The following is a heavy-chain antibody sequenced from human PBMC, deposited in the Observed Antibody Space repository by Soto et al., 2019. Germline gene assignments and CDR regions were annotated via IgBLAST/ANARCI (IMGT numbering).Heavy chain of an antibody. J-gene: IGHJ4*02. CDR3: ARVHSSGWYTIDY. Sequence: ASVKVSCKASGYTFTGYYMHWVRQAPGQGLEWMGWINPNSGGTNYAQKFQGRVTMTTDTSTSTAYMELRSLRSDDTAVYYCARVHSSGWYTIDYWGQGTLVTVSS. D-gene: IGHD6-19*01. CDR1: GYTFTGYY. V-gene: IGHV1-2*02. CDR2: INPNSGGT.